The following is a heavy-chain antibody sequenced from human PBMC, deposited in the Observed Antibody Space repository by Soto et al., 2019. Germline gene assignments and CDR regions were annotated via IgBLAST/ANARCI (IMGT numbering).Heavy chain of an antibody. CDR2: ISGSGGST. V-gene: IGHV3-23*01. CDR3: AKFQLILPVAAD. D-gene: IGHD6-19*01. J-gene: IGHJ4*02. CDR1: GFTFSSYA. Sequence: GGSLRLSCAASGFTFSSYAMSWVRQAPGKGLEWVSAISGSGGSTYYADSVKGRFTISRDNSKNTLYLQVNSLRAEDTAVYYCAKFQLILPVAADWGQGTLVTVSS.